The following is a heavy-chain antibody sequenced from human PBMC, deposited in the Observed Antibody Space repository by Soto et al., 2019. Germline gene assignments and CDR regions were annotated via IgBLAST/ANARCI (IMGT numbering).Heavy chain of an antibody. V-gene: IGHV4-59*01. J-gene: IGHJ4*02. Sequence: SETLSLTCTVSGGSISSYYWSWIRQPPGKGLEWIGYIYYSGSTNYNPSLESRVTISVDTSKNQFSLKLSSVTAADTAVYYCARKYYYDSSGYYYVGYFDYWGQGTLVTVSS. CDR3: ARKYYYDSSGYYYVGYFDY. CDR1: GGSISSYY. D-gene: IGHD3-22*01. CDR2: IYYSGST.